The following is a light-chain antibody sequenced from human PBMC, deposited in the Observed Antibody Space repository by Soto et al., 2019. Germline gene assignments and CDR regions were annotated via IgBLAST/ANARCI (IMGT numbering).Light chain of an antibody. J-gene: IGKJ4*01. CDR2: TTS. CDR3: QGVDGSVT. Sequence: EIVLTQSPDTLSLSPGERATLSCRASQSIDSRWLAWNQQKPGQAPRLLIYTTSSRATGIPDRFSGSGSGANFTLNLSRLEPEDFAVYYCQGVDGSVTFGGGTKVEMK. V-gene: IGKV3-20*01. CDR1: QSIDSRW.